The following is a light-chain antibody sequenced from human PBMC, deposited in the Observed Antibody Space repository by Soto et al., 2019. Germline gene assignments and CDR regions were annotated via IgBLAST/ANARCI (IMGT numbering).Light chain of an antibody. Sequence: DIQLTQSPSFLSASVGDRVTITCRAMQCISSSLTSYQQKAGEAPKLLIYAASTLQSGAPSRFSGSGYGTEFTLTISSLQPDDFASYYCQKLHNFPLTFGQGTRLEIK. J-gene: IGKJ5*01. CDR1: QCISSS. V-gene: IGKV1-9*01. CDR3: QKLHNFPLT. CDR2: AAS.